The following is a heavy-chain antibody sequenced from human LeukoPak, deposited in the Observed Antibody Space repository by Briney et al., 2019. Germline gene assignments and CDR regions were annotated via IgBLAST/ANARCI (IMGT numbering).Heavy chain of an antibody. CDR2: ISDSGSYT. CDR1: GFSFRGYY. CDR3: ARTVGLGPGGHFDY. V-gene: IGHV3-11*03. D-gene: IGHD4-23*01. Sequence: GGSLRLSCAASGFSFRGYYISWVRQAPGKGLEWVAYISDSGSYTNHADSVRGRFTISRDNAKKSLFLQMINLRVDDTAVYYCARTVGLGPGGHFDYWGQGALVTVSS. J-gene: IGHJ4*02.